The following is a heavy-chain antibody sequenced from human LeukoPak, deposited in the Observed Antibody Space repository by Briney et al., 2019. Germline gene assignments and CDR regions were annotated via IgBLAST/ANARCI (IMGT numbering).Heavy chain of an antibody. CDR1: GFTFSSYA. CDR2: ISGSGGST. Sequence: PGGSLRLSCAASGFTFSSYAMSWVRQAPGKGLEWVSAISGSGGSTYYADSVKGRFTISRDNSKNTLYLQMNSLRAEDTAVYYCAKERKPRVTMIVVVITGFDYWGQGTLVTVSS. V-gene: IGHV3-23*01. CDR3: AKERKPRVTMIVVVITGFDY. J-gene: IGHJ4*02. D-gene: IGHD3-22*01.